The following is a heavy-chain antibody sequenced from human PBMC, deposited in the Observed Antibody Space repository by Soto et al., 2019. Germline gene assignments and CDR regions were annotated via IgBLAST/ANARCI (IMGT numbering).Heavy chain of an antibody. CDR2: IKSKTDGGTT. Sequence: EVQLVESGGGLVKPGGSLRLSCAASGFTFSNAWMSWVRQAPGKGLEWVGRIKSKTDGGTTDYAAPVKGRFTISRDDSKNTLYLQMNSLKTEDTAVYYCTTDSFAGPATVTRSDYWGQGTLVTVSS. J-gene: IGHJ4*02. D-gene: IGHD4-17*01. CDR1: GFTFSNAW. CDR3: TTDSFAGPATVTRSDY. V-gene: IGHV3-15*01.